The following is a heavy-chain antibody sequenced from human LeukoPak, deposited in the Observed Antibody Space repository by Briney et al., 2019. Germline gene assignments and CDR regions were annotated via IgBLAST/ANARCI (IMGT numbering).Heavy chain of an antibody. D-gene: IGHD3-22*01. CDR2: INHSGST. V-gene: IGHV4-34*01. J-gene: IGHJ4*02. CDR1: GGSFSGYY. Sequence: SETLSLTCAVYGGSFSGYYWSWIRQPPGKGLEWIGEINHSGSTNYNPSLKSRVTISVDTSKNQFSLKLSSVTAADTAVYYCARGLGYDSSGYYGQLGESPELDYWGQGTLVTVSS. CDR3: ARGLGYDSSGYYGQLGESPELDY.